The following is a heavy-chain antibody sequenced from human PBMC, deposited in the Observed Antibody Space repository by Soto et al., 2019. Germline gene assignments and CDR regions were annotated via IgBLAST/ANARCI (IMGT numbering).Heavy chain of an antibody. CDR1: GGTFTYYG. CDR3: ARDLGTTIAGPPRRETYGWLDP. CDR2: IIPIIGPA. Sequence: QVQLVQSGAEVKRPGSSVKLSCKASGGTFTYYGISWVRQAPGQGLEWMGGIIPIIGPATYAQKFQGRLTITAEQSTSTAYTELSSLGSEDTASYYCARDLGTTIAGPPRRETYGWLDPWGQGTLVTVSS. D-gene: IGHD3-22*01. J-gene: IGHJ5*02. V-gene: IGHV1-69*01.